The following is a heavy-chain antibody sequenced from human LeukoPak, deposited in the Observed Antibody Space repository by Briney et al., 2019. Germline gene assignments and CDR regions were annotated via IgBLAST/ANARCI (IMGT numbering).Heavy chain of an antibody. CDR3: SKDLPYYVAMDI. D-gene: IGHD3-10*02. V-gene: IGHV3-23*01. Sequence: GGCLTLSCAASGFTVSGFAMTWVRQAPGKGLEWVSSIGSDYKTHYSESVKGRFAISRDNSKRTLFLQMNSLRAEDTALYYCSKDLPYYVAMDIGGQGNAVTVSS. J-gene: IGHJ6*02. CDR2: IGSDYKT. CDR1: GFTVSGFA.